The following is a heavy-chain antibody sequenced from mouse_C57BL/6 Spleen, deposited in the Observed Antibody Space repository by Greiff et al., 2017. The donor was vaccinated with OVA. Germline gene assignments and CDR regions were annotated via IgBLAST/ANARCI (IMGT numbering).Heavy chain of an antibody. CDR1: GYTFTSYW. V-gene: IGHV1-59*01. Sequence: QVQLQQPGAELVRPGTSVKLSCKASGYTFTSYWMHWVKQRPGQGLEWIGVIDPSDSYTNYNQKFKGKATLTVDTSSSTAYMQLSSLTSEDSAVYYWARSDRKDYFDYWGQGTTLTVSS. CDR2: IDPSDSYT. J-gene: IGHJ2*01. CDR3: ARSDRKDYFDY.